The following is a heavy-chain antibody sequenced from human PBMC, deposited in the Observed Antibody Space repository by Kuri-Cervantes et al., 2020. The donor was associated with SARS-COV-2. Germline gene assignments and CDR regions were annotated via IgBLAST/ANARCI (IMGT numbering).Heavy chain of an antibody. J-gene: IGHJ4*02. V-gene: IGHV3-30-3*01. CDR1: GFTFSSYA. D-gene: IGHD6-6*01. CDR3: ARDWAPGVAAREFDY. Sequence: GGSLRLSCAASGFTFSSYAMHWVRQAPGKGLEWVAVISYDGSNKYYADSVKGRFTISRDNSKNTLYLQMNSLRAEDTAVYYCARDWAPGVAAREFDYWGQGTLVTVSS. CDR2: ISYDGSNK.